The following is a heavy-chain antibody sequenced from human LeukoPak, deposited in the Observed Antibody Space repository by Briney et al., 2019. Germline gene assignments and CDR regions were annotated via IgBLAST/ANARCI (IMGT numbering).Heavy chain of an antibody. V-gene: IGHV1-18*01. J-gene: IGHJ5*02. CDR2: VSAYNGNT. D-gene: IGHD1-1*01. CDR3: AREEHNWFDP. Sequence: ASVKVSCKASGYTFTSYGISWVRQAPGQGLEWMGWVSAYNGNTNYSQKLQVRVTMTTDTSTSTAYMELRSLRSDDTAVYYCAREEHNWFDPWGQGTLVTASS. CDR1: GYTFTSYG.